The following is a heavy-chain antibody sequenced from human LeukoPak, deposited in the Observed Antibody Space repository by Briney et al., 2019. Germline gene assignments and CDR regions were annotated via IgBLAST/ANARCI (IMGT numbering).Heavy chain of an antibody. CDR2: ISYDGYTK. Sequence: GGSLRLSCAASEFTFSSYAMHWVRRAPGKGLEWVAFISYDGYTKYYADSVKGRFTISRDNSKNTLYLQMSSLRADDTAVYYCTRDVHRTSSKPGWSFDMWGQGTVVTVSS. V-gene: IGHV3-30*15. D-gene: IGHD6-6*01. CDR3: TRDVHRTSSKPGWSFDM. CDR1: EFTFSSYA. J-gene: IGHJ3*02.